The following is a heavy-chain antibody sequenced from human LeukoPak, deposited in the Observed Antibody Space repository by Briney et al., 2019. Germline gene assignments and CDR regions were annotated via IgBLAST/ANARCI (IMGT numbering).Heavy chain of an antibody. D-gene: IGHD5-12*01. Sequence: SETLSLTCTVSGGSISSYYWSWIRQPPGKGLEWIGYIYYSGSTNYNPSLKSRVTISVDTSKNQFSLKLSSVTAADTAVYYCARGDIAERREYYYYYYMDVWGKGTTVTVSS. CDR2: IYYSGST. CDR3: ARGDIAERREYYYYYYMDV. V-gene: IGHV4-59*01. CDR1: GGSISSYY. J-gene: IGHJ6*03.